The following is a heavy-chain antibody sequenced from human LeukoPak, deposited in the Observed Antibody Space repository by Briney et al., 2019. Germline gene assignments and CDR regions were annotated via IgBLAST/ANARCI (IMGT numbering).Heavy chain of an antibody. Sequence: SETLSLTCTVSGYSISSDYYWGWIRQPPGKGLEWIGSIYHSGSTYYNPSLKSRVTISVDTSKNQFSLKLSSVTAADTAVYYCARKMATNWGNGFDIWGQGTMVTVSS. D-gene: IGHD5-24*01. CDR2: IYHSGST. CDR1: GYSISSDYY. V-gene: IGHV4-38-2*02. J-gene: IGHJ3*02. CDR3: ARKMATNWGNGFDI.